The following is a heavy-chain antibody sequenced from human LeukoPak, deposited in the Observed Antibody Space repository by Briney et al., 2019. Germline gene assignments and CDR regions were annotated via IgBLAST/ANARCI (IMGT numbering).Heavy chain of an antibody. D-gene: IGHD3-22*01. CDR2: ISSSSSTI. CDR1: GFTFSSYS. Sequence: GGSLRLSCAASGFTFSSYSMNWVRHAPGKGLEWVSYISSSSSTIYYAYSVKGRFTISRDNAKNSLYLQMNRLRDEDTAVYYCARSRESGWYYYDSSGYPNWFDPWGQGTLVTVSS. V-gene: IGHV3-48*02. J-gene: IGHJ5*02. CDR3: ARSRESGWYYYDSSGYPNWFDP.